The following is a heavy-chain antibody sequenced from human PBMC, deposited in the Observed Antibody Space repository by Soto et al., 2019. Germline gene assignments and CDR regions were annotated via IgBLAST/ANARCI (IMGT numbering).Heavy chain of an antibody. V-gene: IGHV1-18*01. J-gene: IGHJ5*02. Sequence: ASVKVSCKASGYTFTSYGISWVRLAPGQGLEWMGWISAYNGNTNYAQKLQGRVTMTTDTSTSTAYMELRSLRSEDTAVYYCARSERITMVRGVIITHNWFDPWGQGTLVTVSS. D-gene: IGHD3-10*01. CDR2: ISAYNGNT. CDR1: GYTFTSYG. CDR3: ARSERITMVRGVIITHNWFDP.